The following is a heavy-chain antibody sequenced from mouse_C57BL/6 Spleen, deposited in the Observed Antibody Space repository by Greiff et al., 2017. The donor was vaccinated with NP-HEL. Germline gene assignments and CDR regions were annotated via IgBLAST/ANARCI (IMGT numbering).Heavy chain of an antibody. D-gene: IGHD1-1*01. J-gene: IGHJ2*01. CDR2: ISSGSSTI. Sequence: EVKLVESGGGLVKPGGSLKLSCAASGFTFSDYGMHWVRQAPEKGLEWVAYISSGSSTIYYADTVKGRFTISRDNAKNTLFLQMTSLRSEDTAMYYCARPLYGSSYYFDYWGQGTTLTVSS. CDR1: GFTFSDYG. V-gene: IGHV5-17*01. CDR3: ARPLYGSSYYFDY.